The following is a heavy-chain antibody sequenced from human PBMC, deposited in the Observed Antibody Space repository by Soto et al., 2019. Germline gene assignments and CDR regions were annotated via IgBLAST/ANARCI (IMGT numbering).Heavy chain of an antibody. CDR2: INPSTLVT. Sequence: AASVKVSCKASGYTLTHYYMHWVRRAPGQGPEWVGVINPSTLVTSYAQKFQGRVTMTRDTSTNTVYMELNSLISEDTAVYYCARNGQTYDYYFFDNWGQGILVTVAS. CDR1: GYTLTHYY. D-gene: IGHD5-12*01. V-gene: IGHV1-46*01. CDR3: ARNGQTYDYYFFDN. J-gene: IGHJ4*02.